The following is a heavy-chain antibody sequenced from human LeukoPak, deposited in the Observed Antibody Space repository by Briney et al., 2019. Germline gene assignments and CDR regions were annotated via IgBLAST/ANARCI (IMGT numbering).Heavy chain of an antibody. CDR2: ISGSGATT. CDR3: AKEVSNDILTPFDS. J-gene: IGHJ5*01. D-gene: IGHD3-9*01. V-gene: IGHV3-23*01. Sequence: PGGSLRLSCAVSGFTFTNYALSWVRQPPGKGLEWVSSISGSGATTYYVDSVKGRFIISRDNSKNTLYLQMNSLRAEDTAVYYCAKEVSNDILTPFDSWGQGSLVTVSS. CDR1: GFTFTNYA.